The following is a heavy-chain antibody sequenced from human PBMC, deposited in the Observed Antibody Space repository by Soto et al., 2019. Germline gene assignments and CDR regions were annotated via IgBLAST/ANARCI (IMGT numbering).Heavy chain of an antibody. V-gene: IGHV4-39*01. J-gene: IGHJ4*02. CDR2: IDFSGRT. CDR1: GYSLSSNTFY. D-gene: IGHD3-10*01. Sequence: PSETLSLTCTVSGYSLSSNTFYWGWIRQPPGKGLEWIGNIDFSGRTSYNPSLRSRVTISADASKKQFSLKLTSVTAADTALYYCAMKSQYFYDSGSPNYFDSWGQGTLVTVSS. CDR3: AMKSQYFYDSGSPNYFDS.